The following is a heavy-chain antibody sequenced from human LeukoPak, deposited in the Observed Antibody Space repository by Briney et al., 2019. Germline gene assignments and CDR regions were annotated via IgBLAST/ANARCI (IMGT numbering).Heavy chain of an antibody. D-gene: IGHD4-17*01. V-gene: IGHV3-48*03. CDR2: ISGSGSTI. J-gene: IGHJ4*02. CDR3: ARATYGDYVGSFDY. CDR1: GFTFSSYE. Sequence: GGSLRLSCAASGFTFSSYEMNWVRQAPGKGLEWVSYISGSGSTIYYADSVKGRFTISRDNAKNSLYLQMNSLRAEDTAVYYCARATYGDYVGSFDYWGQGTLVTVSS.